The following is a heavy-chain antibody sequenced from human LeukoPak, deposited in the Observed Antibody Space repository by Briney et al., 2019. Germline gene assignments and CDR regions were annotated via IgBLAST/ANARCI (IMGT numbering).Heavy chain of an antibody. D-gene: IGHD3-9*01. CDR1: GGSISSSNW. J-gene: IGHJ4*02. Sequence: SETLSLTCAVSGGSISSSNWWSWVRPPPGKGLEWIGEIYHSGGTNYNPSLKSRVTISLDKSNNQFSLKLTSVTAADTAVYYCASSLPILTGQGGFDYWGQGTLVTVSS. V-gene: IGHV4-4*02. CDR3: ASSLPILTGQGGFDY. CDR2: IYHSGGT.